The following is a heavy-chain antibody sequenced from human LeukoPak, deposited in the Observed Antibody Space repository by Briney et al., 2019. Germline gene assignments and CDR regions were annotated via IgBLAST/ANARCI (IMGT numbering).Heavy chain of an antibody. D-gene: IGHD3-16*02. CDR3: VRVRAPQDDSSYRAFDL. CDR2: IWYDGDRK. J-gene: IGHJ2*01. V-gene: IGHV3-33*01. Sequence: GGSLRLSCETSGFILGRYGMHWVRQAPGKGLEWVALIWYDGDRKYYADSVKGRFTISGDNSTNTVYLQVNSLRADDTAMYYCVRVRAPQDDSSYRAFDLWGRGTLVTVSS. CDR1: GFILGRYG.